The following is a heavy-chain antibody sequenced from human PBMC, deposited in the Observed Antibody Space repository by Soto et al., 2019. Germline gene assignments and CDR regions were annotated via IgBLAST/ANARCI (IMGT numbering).Heavy chain of an antibody. CDR1: GFTFSSYA. D-gene: IGHD2-15*01. J-gene: IGHJ5*02. Sequence: PGGSLRLSCAASGFTFSSYAMSWVRQAPGKGLEWVSAISGSGGSTYYADSVKGRFTISRDNSKNTLYLQMNSLRAEDTAVYYCAKDRHCSGGSCYSVFNWFDPWGQGTLVTVSS. CDR2: ISGSGGST. V-gene: IGHV3-23*01. CDR3: AKDRHCSGGSCYSVFNWFDP.